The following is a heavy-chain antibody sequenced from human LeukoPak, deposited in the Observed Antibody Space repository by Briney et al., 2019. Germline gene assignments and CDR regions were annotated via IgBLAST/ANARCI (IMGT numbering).Heavy chain of an antibody. V-gene: IGHV1-69*13. Sequence: SVKVSCKASGGTFSSYAISWVRQAPGQGLEWMGGIIPIFGTANYARKFQGRVTITADESTSTAYMELSSLRSEDTAVYYCARDSSSSRFDAFDIWGQGTMVTVSS. CDR1: GGTFSSYA. J-gene: IGHJ3*02. D-gene: IGHD6-6*01. CDR3: ARDSSSSRFDAFDI. CDR2: IIPIFGTA.